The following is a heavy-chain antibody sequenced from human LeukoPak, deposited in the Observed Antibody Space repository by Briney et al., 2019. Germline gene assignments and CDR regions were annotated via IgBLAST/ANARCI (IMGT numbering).Heavy chain of an antibody. CDR2: IDWDDGK. V-gene: IGHV2-70*11. CDR3: ARIRSYDFWSGYYFFDY. Sequence: SGPALVKPTQPLTLTCTFSGLSLSTSGMCGSWIRQPPGKALGWFIRIDWDDGKCYSTSLKTSLTIPKDTSKNQVDLTMTNMDPADTATYYCARIRSYDFWSGYYFFDYWGQGTLVTVSS. J-gene: IGHJ4*02. D-gene: IGHD3-3*01. CDR1: GLSLSTSGMC.